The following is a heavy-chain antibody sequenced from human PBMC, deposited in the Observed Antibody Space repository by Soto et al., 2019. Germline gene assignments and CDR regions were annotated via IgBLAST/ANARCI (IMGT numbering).Heavy chain of an antibody. V-gene: IGHV3-15*07. CDR2: IKPKSEGETA. J-gene: IGHJ4*02. CDR1: RFNFSAAW. CDR3: ATVPCSSGPT. D-gene: IGHD6-19*01. Sequence: EMPLVQSGGGLVKPGGSLRLSCVASRFNFSAAWLNWIRQAPGKGLEWVGRIKPKSEGETADYTAPVRGRFTISRDDSQNTLHLQMDSLKTEDTAVYYCATVPCSSGPTWGLGVLVTVSS.